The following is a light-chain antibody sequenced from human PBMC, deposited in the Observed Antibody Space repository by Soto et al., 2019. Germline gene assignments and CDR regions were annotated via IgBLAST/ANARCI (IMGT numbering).Light chain of an antibody. V-gene: IGKV3-20*01. J-gene: IGKJ1*01. Sequence: ELVFTQSQGTRSFSPGERATLSCRASQTVYNGFLAWYQQNPGQAPRLLIYGASSRATGIPDRFSGSGSGTDFTLTISSLEPEDFAVYYCQQYVSSPRTFGQGTQVDIK. CDR1: QTVYNGF. CDR2: GAS. CDR3: QQYVSSPRT.